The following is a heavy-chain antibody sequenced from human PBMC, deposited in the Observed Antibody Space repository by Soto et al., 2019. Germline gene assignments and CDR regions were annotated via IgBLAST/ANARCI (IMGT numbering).Heavy chain of an antibody. J-gene: IGHJ4*02. D-gene: IGHD6-19*01. Sequence: SEALTLTCAVSGGSISSSNWWSWVRQPPGKGREWIGEVYHSGSTNYNPSLKSRVTISVDKSKNQFSLKLSSVTAADTAVYYCANAAVAGDFDYWGQGTLVTVS. CDR2: VYHSGST. CDR3: ANAAVAGDFDY. CDR1: GGSISSSNW. V-gene: IGHV4-4*02.